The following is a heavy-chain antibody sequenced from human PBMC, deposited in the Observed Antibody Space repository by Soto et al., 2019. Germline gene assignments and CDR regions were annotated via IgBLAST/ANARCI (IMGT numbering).Heavy chain of an antibody. CDR3: ASSPTYYDFWSGPGFDP. V-gene: IGHV4-59*01. Sequence: SETLSLTCTVSGGSISSYYWSWIRQPPGKGLEWIGYIYYSGSTNYNPSLKSRVTILIDTSKNQFSLKLSSVTAADTAVYYCASSPTYYDFWSGPGFDPWGQGTLVTVSS. CDR1: GGSISSYY. J-gene: IGHJ5*02. CDR2: IYYSGST. D-gene: IGHD3-3*01.